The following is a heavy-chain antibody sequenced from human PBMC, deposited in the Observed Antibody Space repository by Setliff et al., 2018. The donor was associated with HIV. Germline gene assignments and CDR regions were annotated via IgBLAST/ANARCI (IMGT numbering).Heavy chain of an antibody. D-gene: IGHD2-2*01. V-gene: IGHV3-30*02. CDR2: IRYDASNK. J-gene: IGHJ6*03. CDR3: AKSCDVPSKPGPYYYSMDV. CDR1: GFTFSDYG. Sequence: GGSLRLSCAPSGFTFSDYGIHWARQAPGKGLEWLKYIRYDASNKFYADSVKGRFTISRDNSKNTLFLQLNSLRVDDTAVYYCAKSCDVPSKPGPYYYSMDVWGKGTTVTVSS.